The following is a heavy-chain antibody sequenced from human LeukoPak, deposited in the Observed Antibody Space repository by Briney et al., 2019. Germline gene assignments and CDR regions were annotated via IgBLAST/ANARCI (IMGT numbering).Heavy chain of an antibody. V-gene: IGHV1-8*01. J-gene: IGHJ6*02. CDR2: MNPNSGNT. Sequence: ASVKVSCKASGYTFTSYDINWVRQATGQGLEWMGWMNPNSGNTGYAQKFQGRVTMTRNTSISTAYMELSSLRSEDTAVYYCARVDGILTGYYPIYGMDVWGQGTTVTVSS. CDR1: GYTFTSYD. CDR3: ARVDGILTGYYPIYGMDV. D-gene: IGHD3-9*01.